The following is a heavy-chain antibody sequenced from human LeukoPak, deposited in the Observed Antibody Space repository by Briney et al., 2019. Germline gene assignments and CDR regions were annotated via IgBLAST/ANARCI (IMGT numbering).Heavy chain of an antibody. D-gene: IGHD4-17*01. CDR2: INPSGGST. CDR1: GYTFTSYY. V-gene: IGHV1-46*01. Sequence: ASVKVSCKASGYTFTSYYIHWVRQAPGEGLEWMGLINPSGGSTSYAQKFQGRVTMTRDMSTSTVYMELSSLRSDDTAVYYCARDPVTTSAPLYYYYYMDVWGKGTTVTVSS. CDR3: ARDPVTTSAPLYYYYYMDV. J-gene: IGHJ6*03.